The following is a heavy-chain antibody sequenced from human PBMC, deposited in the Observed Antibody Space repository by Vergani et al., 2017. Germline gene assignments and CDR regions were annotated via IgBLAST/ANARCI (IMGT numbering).Heavy chain of an antibody. Sequence: EVQLLESGGGLVQPGGSLRLSCAASGFTFSSYAMSWVRQAPGKGLEWVSAISGSGGGTYYADSVKGRFTISRDNSKNTLYLQMNSLRAEDTAVYYCAKVFVVVPAASYFDYWGQGTLVTVSS. J-gene: IGHJ4*02. CDR3: AKVFVVVPAASYFDY. V-gene: IGHV3-23*01. CDR1: GFTFSSYA. D-gene: IGHD2-2*01. CDR2: ISGSGGGT.